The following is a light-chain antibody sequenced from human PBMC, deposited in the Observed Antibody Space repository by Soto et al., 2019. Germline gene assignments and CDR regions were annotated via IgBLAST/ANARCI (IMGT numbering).Light chain of an antibody. CDR3: GTWDSSLSAVV. CDR2: DDN. J-gene: IGLJ2*01. Sequence: QSVLTQPPSVSAAPGQKVTISCSGSSSNIGGNSVSWYQQLPGTAPKLLIYDDNKRPSGIPDRFSGSKSGTSATLGITGFQTGDEADYYCGTWDSSLSAVVFGGGTKVTV. CDR1: SSNIGGNS. V-gene: IGLV1-51*01.